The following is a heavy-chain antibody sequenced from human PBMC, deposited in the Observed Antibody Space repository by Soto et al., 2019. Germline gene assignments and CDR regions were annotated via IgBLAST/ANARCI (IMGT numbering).Heavy chain of an antibody. V-gene: IGHV1-18*01. J-gene: IGHJ4*02. CDR2: ISAYNGNT. Sequence: GASVKVSCKASGYTFTSYAMHWVRQAPGQGLEWMGWISAYNGNTNYAQKLQGRVTMTTDTSTSTAYMELRSLRSDDTAVYYSARDAAVGLFDYWGQGTLVTVSS. CDR3: ARDAAVGLFDY. D-gene: IGHD1-26*01. CDR1: GYTFTSYA.